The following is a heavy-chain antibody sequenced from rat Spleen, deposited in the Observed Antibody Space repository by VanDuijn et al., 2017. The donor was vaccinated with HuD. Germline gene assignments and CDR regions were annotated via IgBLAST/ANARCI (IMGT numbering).Heavy chain of an antibody. Sequence: QVQLKESGPGLVQPSQTLSLTCTVSGFSLTSYHVHWIRQPPGKGLEWMGRMKYDGDTYYNSALKSRLSISRDTSKSQVFLKLNILQTEDTAIYYCTREGMGITPLYFDYWGQGVMVTVSS. V-gene: IGHV2-32*01. CDR1: GFSLTSYH. J-gene: IGHJ2*01. CDR2: MKYDGDT. D-gene: IGHD1-9*01. CDR3: TREGMGITPLYFDY.